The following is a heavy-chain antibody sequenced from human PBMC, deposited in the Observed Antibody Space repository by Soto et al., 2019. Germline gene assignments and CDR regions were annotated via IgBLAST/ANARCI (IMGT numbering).Heavy chain of an antibody. CDR2: ISYDGSNK. CDR3: AREGRPYCGGDCYSHFDY. J-gene: IGHJ4*02. V-gene: IGHV3-30-3*01. CDR1: GFTFSSYA. Sequence: QVQLVESGGGVVQPGRSLRLSCAASGFTFSSYAMHWVRQAPGKGLEWVAVISYDGSNKYYADSVKGRFTISRDNSKNTLYLQMNSPRAEDTAVYYCAREGRPYCGGDCYSHFDYWGQGTLVTVSS. D-gene: IGHD2-21*02.